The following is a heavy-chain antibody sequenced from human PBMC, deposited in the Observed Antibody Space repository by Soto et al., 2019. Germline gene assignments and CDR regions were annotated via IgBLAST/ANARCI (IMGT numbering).Heavy chain of an antibody. D-gene: IGHD5-18*01. CDR2: IKEDGSEK. CDR3: ARERQLYSR. V-gene: IGHV3-7*01. J-gene: IGHJ4*02. Sequence: PVGSLRLSCAASGFTFSNYWMSWVRQAPGKGLEWVANIKEDGSEKYYVDSVKGRFTISRDNAKNTLYLQMNSLRAEDTAVYYCARERQLYSRWGQGTQGTIAS. CDR1: GFTFSNYW.